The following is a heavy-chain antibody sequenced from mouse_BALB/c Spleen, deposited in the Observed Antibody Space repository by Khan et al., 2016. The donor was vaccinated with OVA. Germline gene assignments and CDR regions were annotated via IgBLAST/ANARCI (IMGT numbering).Heavy chain of an antibody. CDR3: TRPSYYGNPWFTY. CDR1: GFAFNSYD. D-gene: IGHD2-10*01. Sequence: EVELVESGGGLVKPGGSLKLSCAASGFAFNSYDMSWVRQTPEKRLEWVATISSTGSYTYYPDRVKGRFTISRDTARNTLYLQMSSLRSEDTAWYDCTRPSYYGNPWFTYWGQGTLVTVSA. V-gene: IGHV5-9*02. CDR2: ISSTGSYT. J-gene: IGHJ3*01.